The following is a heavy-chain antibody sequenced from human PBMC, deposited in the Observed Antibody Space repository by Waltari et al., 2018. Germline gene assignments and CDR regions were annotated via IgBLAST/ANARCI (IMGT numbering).Heavy chain of an antibody. CDR2: ISGSAASI. CDR3: ARDRTISGTPFYGMDV. CDR1: GFTFSCYA. D-gene: IGHD1-7*01. Sequence: EVQLVESGGGLVQPGGSLSISCAASGFTFSCYAMPWVRQAPGKGREWVSGISGSAASIYYADSVKGRFTISIDNYKNTVYLQLNSLRVGDTAGYFCARDRTISGTPFYGMDVWGQGTTVTVSS. J-gene: IGHJ6*02. V-gene: IGHV3-23*04.